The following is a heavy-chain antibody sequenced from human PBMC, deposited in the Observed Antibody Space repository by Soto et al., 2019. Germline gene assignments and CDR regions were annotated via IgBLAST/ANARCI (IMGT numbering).Heavy chain of an antibody. CDR2: ISSIGST. Sequence: QVQLQESGPGLVKPSQTLSLTCTVSGGSISSGYYFWSWIRQSPGKGLEWIGYISSIGSTYYNPSLKSRVSVSRDTSKNQFSLKLSSVTTTDTAVYYCARGLVIRPYYYNGMDVWGQGTTVTVSS. J-gene: IGHJ6*02. CDR1: GGSISSGYYF. V-gene: IGHV4-30-4*01. D-gene: IGHD3-9*01. CDR3: ARGLVIRPYYYNGMDV.